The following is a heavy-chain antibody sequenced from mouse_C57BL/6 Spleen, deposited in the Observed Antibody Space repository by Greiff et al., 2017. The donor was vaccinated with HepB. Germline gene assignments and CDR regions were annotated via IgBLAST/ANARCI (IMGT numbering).Heavy chain of an antibody. CDR1: GFNIKDDY. Sequence: VQLKQSGAELVRPGASVKLSCTASGFNIKDDYMHWVKQRPEQGLEWIGWIDPENGDTEYASKFQGKATITADTSSNTAYLQLSSLTSEDTAVYYCTPYYYGTPFAYWGQGTLVTVSA. CDR3: TPYYYGTPFAY. CDR2: IDPENGDT. D-gene: IGHD1-1*01. J-gene: IGHJ3*01. V-gene: IGHV14-4*01.